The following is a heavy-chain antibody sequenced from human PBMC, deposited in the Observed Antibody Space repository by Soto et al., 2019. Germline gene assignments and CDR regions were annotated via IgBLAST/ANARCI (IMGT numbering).Heavy chain of an antibody. CDR2: IVVDSGNT. Sequence: SVKVSCKASGFSFISSAVQWVRQARGRRLEWIGWIVVDSGNTNYAQKFSERVTITRDMSTSTVYMELSSLRSEDTAVYFCAADLNYYGSGKRYYYYGGDVWGQGTTVTVSS. J-gene: IGHJ6*02. V-gene: IGHV1-58*01. D-gene: IGHD3-10*01. CDR1: GFSFISSA. CDR3: AADLNYYGSGKRYYYYGGDV.